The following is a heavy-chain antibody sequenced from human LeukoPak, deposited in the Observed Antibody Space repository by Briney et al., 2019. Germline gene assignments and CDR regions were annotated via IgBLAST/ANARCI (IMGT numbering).Heavy chain of an antibody. J-gene: IGHJ3*02. CDR1: GGSISSGGYS. V-gene: IGHV4-30-2*01. CDR2: IYHSGST. Sequence: SQTLSLTCAVSGGSISSGGYSWSWIRQPPGKGLEWIGYIYHSGSTYYNPSLKSRVTISVDTSKNQFSLKLSSVTAADTAVYYCARAGYYDYVWGSYRFFGSSPSDAFDIWGQGTMVTVSS. CDR3: ARAGYYDYVWGSYRFFGSSPSDAFDI. D-gene: IGHD3-16*02.